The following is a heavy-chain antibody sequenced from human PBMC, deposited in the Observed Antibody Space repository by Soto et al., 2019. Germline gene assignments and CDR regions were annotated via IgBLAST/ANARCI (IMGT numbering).Heavy chain of an antibody. CDR3: AICSGGSCYTSPVLDY. V-gene: IGHV3-48*01. Sequence: GGSLRLSYAAAGCTLSNYGVNWVRQAPGKGLEWVSYISSDSRTIYYADSVKGRFTISRDNAKNSLYLQMNSLRAEDTAVYYCAICSGGSCYTSPVLDYWGQGTLVXVSS. CDR1: GCTLSNYG. D-gene: IGHD2-15*01. CDR2: ISSDSRTI. J-gene: IGHJ4*02.